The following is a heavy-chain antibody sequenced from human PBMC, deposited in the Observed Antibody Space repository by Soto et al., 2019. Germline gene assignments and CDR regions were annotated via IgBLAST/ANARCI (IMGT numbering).Heavy chain of an antibody. CDR3: ARDRGQWLMTPAEY. CDR2: ISSSSSTI. V-gene: IGHV3-21*04. CDR1: GFTFSSYS. D-gene: IGHD6-19*01. Sequence: GGSLRLSCAASGFTFSSYSMNWVRQAPGKGLEWVSSISSSSSTIYYADSVKGRFTISRDNAKNSLYLQMNSLRAEDTAVYYCARDRGQWLMTPAEYWGQGTMVTVSS. J-gene: IGHJ4*02.